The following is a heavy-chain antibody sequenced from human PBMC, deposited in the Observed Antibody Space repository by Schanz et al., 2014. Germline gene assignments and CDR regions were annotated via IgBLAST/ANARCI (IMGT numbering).Heavy chain of an antibody. J-gene: IGHJ4*02. CDR1: GFTFRGYA. Sequence: EVQLLESGGGLVQPGGSLRLSCAASGFTFRGYAMSWVRQAPGRGLEWVSRIKSDGSSTSYADSVKGRFTISRDNSKNTLYLQMNSLRAEDTAVYYCANNWNLDYWGQGALGTVSS. CDR2: IKSDGSST. V-gene: IGHV3-23*01. D-gene: IGHD1-20*01. CDR3: ANNWNLDY.